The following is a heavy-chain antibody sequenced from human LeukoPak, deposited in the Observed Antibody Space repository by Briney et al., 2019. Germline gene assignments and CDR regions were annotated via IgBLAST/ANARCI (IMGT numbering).Heavy chain of an antibody. V-gene: IGHV3-23*01. D-gene: IGHD3-9*01. J-gene: IGHJ4*02. Sequence: GGSLRLSCAASGFTFSSYAMSWVRRAPGKGLEWVSAISGSGGSTYYADSVKGRFTISRDNSKNTLYLQINSRRDEDTAVYYCXXXSLRYFDWPGYFDYWGQGTLVTVSS. CDR1: GFTFSSYA. CDR3: XXXSLRYFDWPGYFDY. CDR2: ISGSGGST.